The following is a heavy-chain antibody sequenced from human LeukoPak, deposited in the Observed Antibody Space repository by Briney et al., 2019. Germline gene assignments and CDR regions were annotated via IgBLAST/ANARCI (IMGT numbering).Heavy chain of an antibody. CDR3: ARSSSNGGDWFDP. CDR1: GYTFTSYY. V-gene: IGHV1-46*01. J-gene: IGHJ5*02. CDR2: INPSGGST. D-gene: IGHD6-25*01. Sequence: GASVKVSCKASGYTFTSYYMHWVRQAPGQGLEWMGIINPSGGSTSYAQKFQGRVTMTRDMSTSTVYMELSSLRSEDTAVYYCARSSSNGGDWFDPWGQGTLVTVSS.